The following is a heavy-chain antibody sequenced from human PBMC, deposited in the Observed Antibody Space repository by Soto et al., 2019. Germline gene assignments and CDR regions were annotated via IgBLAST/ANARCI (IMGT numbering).Heavy chain of an antibody. Sequence: GGSLRLSCAASGFTFSDYYMSWIRQAPGKGLEWVSYISSSSSYTNYADSVKGRFTISRDNAKNSLYLQMNSLRAEDTAVYYCAREGPFVGEPQRIYYYYGMDVWGQGTTVTVSS. CDR3: AREGPFVGEPQRIYYYYGMDV. D-gene: IGHD3-10*01. CDR2: ISSSSSYT. V-gene: IGHV3-11*05. CDR1: GFTFSDYY. J-gene: IGHJ6*02.